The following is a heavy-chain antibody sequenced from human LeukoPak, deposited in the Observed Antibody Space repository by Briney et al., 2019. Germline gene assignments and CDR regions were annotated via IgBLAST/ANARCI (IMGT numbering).Heavy chain of an antibody. D-gene: IGHD1-26*01. CDR1: GGSISSYY. CDR2: IYYSGST. Sequence: SETLSLTCTVSGGSISSYYWSWIRQPPGKGLEWIGYIYYSGSTNYNPSLKSRVTISVDTSKNQFSLKLSSVTAADTAVYYCATRLGGSLHMLHDAFDIWGQGTMVTVSS. J-gene: IGHJ3*02. CDR3: ATRLGGSLHMLHDAFDI. V-gene: IGHV4-59*08.